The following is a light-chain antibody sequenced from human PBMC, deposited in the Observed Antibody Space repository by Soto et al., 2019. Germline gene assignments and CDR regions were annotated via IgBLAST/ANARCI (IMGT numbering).Light chain of an antibody. CDR2: GAS. CDR3: HHYET. Sequence: EILLTQSPCTLSLSPGERATLSCRASQSVTRNYLAWYQQKPGQAPRLLMYGASIRAAGVPDRFSGSGSGTEFTLTIRRLEHEDFTVYYCHHYETFGQGTKVDIK. CDR1: QSVTRNY. J-gene: IGKJ1*01. V-gene: IGKV3-20*01.